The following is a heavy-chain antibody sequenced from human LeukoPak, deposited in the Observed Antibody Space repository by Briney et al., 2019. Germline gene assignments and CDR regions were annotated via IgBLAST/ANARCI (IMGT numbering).Heavy chain of an antibody. CDR1: GGSFSGYY. CDR3: ARAYYYDSSGYYLGLDY. J-gene: IGHJ4*02. Sequence: PSETLSLTCAVYGGSFSGYYWSWIRQPPGKGLEWIGEINHSGSTNYNPSLKSRVTISVDTSKNQFSLKLSSVTAADTAVCYCARAYYYDSSGYYLGLDYWGQGTLVTVSS. CDR2: INHSGST. V-gene: IGHV4-34*01. D-gene: IGHD3-22*01.